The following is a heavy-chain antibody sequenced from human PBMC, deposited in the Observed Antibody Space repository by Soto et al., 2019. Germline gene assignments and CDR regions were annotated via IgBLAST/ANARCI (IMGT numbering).Heavy chain of an antibody. J-gene: IGHJ4*02. CDR2: IYYSGST. Sequence: SETLSLTCTVSGGSISSYYWSWIRQPPGKGLEWIGYIYYSGSTNYNPSLKSRVTISVDTSKNQFSLKLSSVTAADTAVYYCARENYRRGYFDDWGQGTLVTVSS. V-gene: IGHV4-59*08. CDR3: ARENYRRGYFDD. D-gene: IGHD1-7*01. CDR1: GGSISSYY.